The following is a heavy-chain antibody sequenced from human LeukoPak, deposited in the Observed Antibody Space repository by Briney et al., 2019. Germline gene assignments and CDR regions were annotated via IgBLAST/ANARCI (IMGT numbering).Heavy chain of an antibody. J-gene: IGHJ4*02. Sequence: WASVKVSCKASGYTFTGYYMHWVRQAPGQGLEWMGGIIPIFGTANYAQKFQGRVTITADESTSTAYMELSSLRSEDTAVYYCARDFEGSSGSPYMVFGYWGQGTLVTVSS. CDR2: IIPIFGTA. CDR1: GYTFTGYY. D-gene: IGHD6-19*01. CDR3: ARDFEGSSGSPYMVFGY. V-gene: IGHV1-69*13.